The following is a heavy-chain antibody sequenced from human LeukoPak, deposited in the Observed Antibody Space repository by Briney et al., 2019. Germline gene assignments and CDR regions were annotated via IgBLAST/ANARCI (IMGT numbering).Heavy chain of an antibody. V-gene: IGHV4-59*01. CDR3: ARSLELLDRRGYYYYYGMDV. CDR1: GGSTSSYY. D-gene: IGHD2-15*01. Sequence: SETLSLTCTVSGGSTSSYYWSWIRQPPGKGLEWIGYIYYSGSTNYNPSLKSRVTISVDTSKNQFSLKLSSVTAADTAVYYCARSLELLDRRGYYYYYGMDVWGQGTTVTVSS. CDR2: IYYSGST. J-gene: IGHJ6*02.